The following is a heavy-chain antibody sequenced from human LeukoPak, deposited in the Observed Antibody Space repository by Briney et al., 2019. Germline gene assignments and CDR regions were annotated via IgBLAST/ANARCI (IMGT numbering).Heavy chain of an antibody. CDR1: GGSISSYY. V-gene: IGHV4-59*12. J-gene: IGHJ4*02. CDR3: ATGAGPFDY. Sequence: SETLSLTCTVSGGSISSYYWSWIRQPPGKGLEWIGYIYYSGSTSYNPSLKSRVTMSLDTSKNQFFLKLSSVTAADTAVYFCATGAGPFDYWGQGILVTVSS. CDR2: IYYSGST. D-gene: IGHD4-17*01.